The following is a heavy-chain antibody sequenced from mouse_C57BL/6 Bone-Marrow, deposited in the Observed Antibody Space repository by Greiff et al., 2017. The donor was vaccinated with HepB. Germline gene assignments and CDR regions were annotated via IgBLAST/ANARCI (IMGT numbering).Heavy chain of an antibody. D-gene: IGHD2-10*01. CDR2: INPNNGGT. J-gene: IGHJ4*01. Sequence: VQLQQSGPELVKPGASVKIPCKASGYTFTDYNMDWVKQSHGKSLEWIGDINPNNGGTNYNQKFKGKATLTVDKSSSTAYMELRSLTSEDTAGYYCASLLWRNAMDYWGQGTSVTVSS. CDR1: GYTFTDYN. V-gene: IGHV1-18*01. CDR3: ASLLWRNAMDY.